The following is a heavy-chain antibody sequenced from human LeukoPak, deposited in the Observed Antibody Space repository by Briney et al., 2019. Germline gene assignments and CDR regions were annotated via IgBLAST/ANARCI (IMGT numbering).Heavy chain of an antibody. J-gene: IGHJ6*02. V-gene: IGHV1-69*01. CDR3: ARAFRSGYYRSYGMDV. D-gene: IGHD3-3*01. CDR2: IIPIFGTA. CDR1: GGTFSSYA. Sequence: ASVKVSCKASGGTFSSYAISWVRQAPGQGLEWMGGIIPIFGTANYAQKFQGRVTITADESTSTAYMELSSLRSEDTAVYYCARAFRSGYYRSYGMDVRGQGTTVTVSS.